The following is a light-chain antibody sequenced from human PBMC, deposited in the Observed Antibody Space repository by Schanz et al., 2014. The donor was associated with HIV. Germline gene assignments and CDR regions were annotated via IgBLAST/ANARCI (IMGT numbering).Light chain of an antibody. V-gene: IGKV3D-7*01. CDR2: GAS. J-gene: IGKJ1*01. CDR3: QQAKNFPRT. Sequence: EIVLTQSPGTLSLSPGERATLSCRASQSVPSNYLAWYQQKPGQAPRLLIYGASTRATGIPARFSGSGSGTDFTLTISSLRPEDSAIYYCQQAKNFPRTFGQGTKVEIK. CDR1: QSVPSNY.